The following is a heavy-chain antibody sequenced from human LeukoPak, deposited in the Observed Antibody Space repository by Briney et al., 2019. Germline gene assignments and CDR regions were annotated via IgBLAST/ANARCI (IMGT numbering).Heavy chain of an antibody. V-gene: IGHV3-23*01. D-gene: IGHD3-22*01. J-gene: IGHJ4*02. CDR2: ISGSGGST. Sequence: PGGSLRLSCAASGFTFSSYAMSWVRQAPGKGLEWVSAISGSGGSTYYADSVKGRFTISRDNSKNTLYLQMNSLRAEDTAVYYCATPPSYYYDSSGYYKHTDYWSQGTLVTVSS. CDR3: ATPPSYYYDSSGYYKHTDY. CDR1: GFTFSSYA.